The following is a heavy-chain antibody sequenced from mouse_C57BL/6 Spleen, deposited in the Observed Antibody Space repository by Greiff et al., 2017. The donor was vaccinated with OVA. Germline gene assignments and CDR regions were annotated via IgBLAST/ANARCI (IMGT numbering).Heavy chain of an antibody. Sequence: EVKLMESGGGLVKPGGSLKLSCAASGFTFSSYAMSWVRQTPEKRLEWVATISDGGSYTYYPDNVKGRFTISRDNAKNNLYLQMSHLKSEDTAMYYCARGRYYGSSYWYFDVWGTGTTVTVSS. CDR1: GFTFSSYA. J-gene: IGHJ1*03. D-gene: IGHD1-1*01. V-gene: IGHV5-4*03. CDR2: ISDGGSYT. CDR3: ARGRYYGSSYWYFDV.